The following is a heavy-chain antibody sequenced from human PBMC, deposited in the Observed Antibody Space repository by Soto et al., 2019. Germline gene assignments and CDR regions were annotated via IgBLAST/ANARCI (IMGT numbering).Heavy chain of an antibody. CDR3: AKNGGFYDSICIPKNFDY. Sequence: GSLRLSCAASGFTFSSYAMNLVRQATGKGLEWVSAISGSGGSTYYADSVKGRFTISRDNSKNTLYLQMNSLRAEDTAVYYCAKNGGFYDSICIPKNFDYWGQGTQVTVSS. V-gene: IGHV3-23*01. D-gene: IGHD3-22*01. CDR1: GFTFSSYA. CDR2: ISGSGGST. J-gene: IGHJ4*02.